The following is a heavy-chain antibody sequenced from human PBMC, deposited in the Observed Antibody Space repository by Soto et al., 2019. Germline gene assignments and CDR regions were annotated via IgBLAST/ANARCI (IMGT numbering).Heavy chain of an antibody. V-gene: IGHV1-46*01. CDR3: ARDLAAGDH. D-gene: IGHD6-13*01. CDR2: NKPTSGST. CDR1: GYTFTNYY. J-gene: IGHJ4*02. Sequence: QVQLVQSGAEVKKPGASVKVSCKASGYTFTNYYIHWVRQAPGQGLEWMGINKPTSGSTNYAKTFKGRVTLTYATSTTTVYMELSGLRSEEKAVLYCARDLAAGDHWGQGTLVTVSS.